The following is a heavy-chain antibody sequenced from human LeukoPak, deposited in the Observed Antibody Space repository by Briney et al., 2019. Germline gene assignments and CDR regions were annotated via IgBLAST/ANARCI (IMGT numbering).Heavy chain of an antibody. V-gene: IGHV1-46*01. J-gene: IGHJ5*02. CDR2: INPSGGST. Sequence: EASVKVSCKASGYTFTSYYMHWVRQAPGQGLEWMGIINPSGGSTSYAQKFQGRVTMTRDTSTSTVYMELSSLRSEDTAVYYCARDGAVVVVAATLGGDWFDPWGQGTLVTVSS. CDR1: GYTFTSYY. CDR3: ARDGAVVVVAATLGGDWFDP. D-gene: IGHD2-15*01.